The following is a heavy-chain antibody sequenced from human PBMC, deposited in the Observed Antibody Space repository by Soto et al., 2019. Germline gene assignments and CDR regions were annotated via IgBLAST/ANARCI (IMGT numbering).Heavy chain of an antibody. V-gene: IGHV4-59*01. CDR3: ARGDPYIAAAVSRKTYYYYYGMDV. J-gene: IGHJ6*02. Sequence: SETLSLTCTVSGGSISSYYWSWIRQPPGEGLEWIGYIYYSGSTNYNPSLKSRVTISVDTSKNQLSLKLSSVTAADTAVYYCARGDPYIAAAVSRKTYYYYYGMDVWGQGTTVTVSS. CDR1: GGSISSYY. CDR2: IYYSGST. D-gene: IGHD6-13*01.